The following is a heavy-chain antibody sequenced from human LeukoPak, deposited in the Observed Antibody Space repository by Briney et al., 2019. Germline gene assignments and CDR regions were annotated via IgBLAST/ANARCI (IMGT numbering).Heavy chain of an antibody. CDR2: INQDGSEK. J-gene: IGHJ5*02. D-gene: IGHD2-2*01. CDR1: GFTFTSYA. V-gene: IGHV3-7*05. Sequence: GGSLRVSCAASGFTFTSYAMSWVRQAPGKGLEWVANINQDGSEKYYVDSVKGRFTISTDNAKNSLYLQMNSPRAEDTAVFYCARGGAPYCTSSSCYEDWFDPWGQGTLVTVSS. CDR3: ARGGAPYCTSSSCYEDWFDP.